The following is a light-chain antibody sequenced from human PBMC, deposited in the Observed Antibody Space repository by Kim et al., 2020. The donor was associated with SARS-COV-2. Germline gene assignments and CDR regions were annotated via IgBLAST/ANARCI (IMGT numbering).Light chain of an antibody. J-gene: IGKJ4*01. Sequence: AVIGDRVTITCRASEGLNGWLAWYQHKPGSAPRLLIYRTSNLHTGVPSRFSGTSSGTEFTLTINSLQPEDFATYFCQQAHNFPLTFGGGTKVDIK. CDR1: EGLNGW. CDR2: RTS. CDR3: QQAHNFPLT. V-gene: IGKV1-12*01.